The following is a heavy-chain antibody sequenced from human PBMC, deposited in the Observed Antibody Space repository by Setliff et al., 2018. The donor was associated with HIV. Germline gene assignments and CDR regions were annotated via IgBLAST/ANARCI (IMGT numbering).Heavy chain of an antibody. CDR1: GGSFSGYY. J-gene: IGHJ4*02. CDR3: ARAARYSSSWYKRGYYFDY. D-gene: IGHD6-13*01. CDR2: INHSGST. Sequence: SETLSLTCAVYGGSFSGYYWSWIRQPPGKGLEWIGEINHSGSTNYNPSLKSRVTISVDTSKNQFSLKLGSVTAADTAVYYCARAARYSSSWYKRGYYFDYWGQGTLVTAPQ. V-gene: IGHV4-34*01.